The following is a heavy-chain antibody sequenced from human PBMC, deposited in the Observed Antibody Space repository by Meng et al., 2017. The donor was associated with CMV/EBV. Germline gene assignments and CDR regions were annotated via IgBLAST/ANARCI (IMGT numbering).Heavy chain of an antibody. CDR3: ARGLGTLRFLEWLPLDFDY. CDR1: GFTFSSYW. CDR2: IKQDGSEK. V-gene: IGHV3-7*01. J-gene: IGHJ4*02. D-gene: IGHD3-3*01. Sequence: GGSLRLSCAASGFTFSSYWMSWVRQAPGKGLEWVANIKQDGSEKYYVDSVKGRFTISRDNSKNTLYLQMNSLRAEDTAVYYCARGLGTLRFLEWLPLDFDYWGQGTLVTVSS.